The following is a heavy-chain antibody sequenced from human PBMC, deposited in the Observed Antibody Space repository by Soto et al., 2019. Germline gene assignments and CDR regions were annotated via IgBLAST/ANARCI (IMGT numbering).Heavy chain of an antibody. CDR1: GFNVGAFA. CDR3: TRETVADITGLYY. Sequence: EVQLLESGGDLVQPGGSLRLSCAASGFNVGAFAVNWVRQAPGKGLEWVSGISVSDAFIYYADSVRGRFSIARDASENSLYLQMNNLRVDDTALYYCTRETVADITGLYYWGPGTLVTVS. V-gene: IGHV3-23*01. CDR2: ISVSDAFI. J-gene: IGHJ4*01. D-gene: IGHD1-20*01.